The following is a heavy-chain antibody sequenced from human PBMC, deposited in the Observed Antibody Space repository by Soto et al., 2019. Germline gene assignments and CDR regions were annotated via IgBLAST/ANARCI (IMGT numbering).Heavy chain of an antibody. CDR1: GYSFTSYW. D-gene: IGHD5-12*01. CDR2: IYPGDSDT. V-gene: IGHV5-51*01. CDR3: ARGSGYDSDYYYGMDV. J-gene: IGHJ6*02. Sequence: ESLKISFKCSGYSFTSYWIGWVRQMPGKGLEWMGIIYPGDSDTRYSPSFQGQVTISADKSISTAYLQWSSLKASDTAMYYCARGSGYDSDYYYGMDVWGQGTTVTVSS.